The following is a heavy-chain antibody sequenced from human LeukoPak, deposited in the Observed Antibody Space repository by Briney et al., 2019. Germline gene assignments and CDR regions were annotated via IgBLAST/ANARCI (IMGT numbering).Heavy chain of an antibody. Sequence: KPGGSLRLSCAASGFTFSSYSMNWVRQAPGKGLEWVSSISSSSSYIYYADSVKGRFTISRDNAKNSLYLQMNSLRAEDTAVYYCARDLSYYYDSSGLDYWGQGTLVTVSS. J-gene: IGHJ4*02. CDR1: GFTFSSYS. D-gene: IGHD3-22*01. CDR2: ISSSSSYI. CDR3: ARDLSYYYDSSGLDY. V-gene: IGHV3-21*01.